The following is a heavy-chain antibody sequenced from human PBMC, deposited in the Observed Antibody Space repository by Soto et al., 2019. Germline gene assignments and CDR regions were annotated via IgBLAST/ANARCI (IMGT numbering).Heavy chain of an antibody. V-gene: IGHV3-30*18. CDR1: GFTFSSYG. CDR2: ISYDGSNK. J-gene: IGHJ6*02. CDR3: LKDSTGHYYYVIDF. Sequence: GGSLRLSCAASGFTFSSYGMHWVRQAPGKGLEWVAVISYDGSNKYYADSVKGRFTISRDNSKNTLYLQMNSLRAEDTAVYYCLKDSTGHYYYVIDFWGQGSSVTGSS. D-gene: IGHD4-4*01.